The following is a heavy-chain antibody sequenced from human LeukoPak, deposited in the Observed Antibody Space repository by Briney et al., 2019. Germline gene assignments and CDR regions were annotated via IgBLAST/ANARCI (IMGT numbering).Heavy chain of an antibody. CDR2: IYSGGST. J-gene: IGHJ4*02. Sequence: PGGSLRLSCAASRFTVSSNYMSWVRQAPGKGLEWVSVIYSGGSTYYADSVKGRFNISRDNSKNTLYLQMNSLRVEDTAVYYCVRDFVSSSWMGYWGQGTLVTVSS. V-gene: IGHV3-53*01. D-gene: IGHD6-13*01. CDR1: RFTVSSNY. CDR3: VRDFVSSSWMGY.